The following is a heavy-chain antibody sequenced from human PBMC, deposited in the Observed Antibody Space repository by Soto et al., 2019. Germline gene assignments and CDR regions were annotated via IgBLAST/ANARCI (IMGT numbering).Heavy chain of an antibody. V-gene: IGHV5-51*01. CDR2: IYPYDSDT. Sequence: PGESLKISCKTSRYSFTSYWIGWVRQMPGKGMEWMGNIYPYDSDTRYSPSFQGQVTISADTSITTAYLQWSGLRASDTAMYFCARHLVGSTRGNFDYWGQGTLVTVSS. D-gene: IGHD2-2*01. J-gene: IGHJ4*01. CDR3: ARHLVGSTRGNFDY. CDR1: RYSFTSYW.